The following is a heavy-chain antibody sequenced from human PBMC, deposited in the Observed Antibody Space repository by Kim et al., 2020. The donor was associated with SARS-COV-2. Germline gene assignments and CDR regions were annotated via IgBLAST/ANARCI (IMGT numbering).Heavy chain of an antibody. Sequence: GGSLRLSCAASGFTVSSNYMSWVRQAPGKGLEWVSVIYSGGSTYYADSVKGRFTISRHNSKNTLYLQMNSLRAEDTAVYYCARVCLTMVRTTCGMDVWGQGTTVTVSS. CDR1: GFTVSSNY. D-gene: IGHD3-10*01. V-gene: IGHV3-53*04. CDR3: ARVCLTMVRTTCGMDV. CDR2: IYSGGST. J-gene: IGHJ6*02.